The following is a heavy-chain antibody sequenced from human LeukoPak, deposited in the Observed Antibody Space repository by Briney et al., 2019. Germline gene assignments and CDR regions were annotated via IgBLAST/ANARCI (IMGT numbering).Heavy chain of an antibody. Sequence: PGGSLRLSCAASGFTFSDFYMTWIRQPPGKGLEWIGSIYYSGSTYYNPSLKSRVTISVDTSKNQFSLKLSSVTAADTAVYYCARLRGYDSSGRRYDAFDIWGQGTMVTVSS. V-gene: IGHV4-39*01. CDR2: IYYSGST. CDR1: GFTFSDFY. D-gene: IGHD3-22*01. CDR3: ARLRGYDSSGRRYDAFDI. J-gene: IGHJ3*02.